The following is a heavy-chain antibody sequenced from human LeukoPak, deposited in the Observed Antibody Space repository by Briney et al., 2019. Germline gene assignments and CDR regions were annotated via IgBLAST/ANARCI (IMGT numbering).Heavy chain of an antibody. V-gene: IGHV3-15*01. D-gene: IGHD3-3*01. J-gene: IGHJ5*02. Sequence: GGSLRLSCAVSGLTFSHAWMSWVRQAPGKGLEWVGRIKSKTDGETTDYAAPVKGRFTISRDDSKNTLFLLMNSLKTEDTAVYCCTTVKRYDSWGVWNRFDPWGQGTLVTVSS. CDR2: IKSKTDGETT. CDR1: GLTFSHAW. CDR3: TTVKRYDSWGVWNRFDP.